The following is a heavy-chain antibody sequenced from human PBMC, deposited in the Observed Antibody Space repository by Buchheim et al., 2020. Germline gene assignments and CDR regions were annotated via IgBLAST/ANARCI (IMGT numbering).Heavy chain of an antibody. CDR1: GFTFSDYY. J-gene: IGHJ4*02. V-gene: IGHV3-11*06. CDR2: ITSSSTYT. CDR3: ARERVRKHFDN. Sequence: QVQLVESGGGLVKPGGSLRLSCAASGFTFSDYYMSWIRQAPGKGLEWLSYITSSSTYTNYADSVKGRFTISRDNTKKSLYLQMNSLRAEDTAVYYWARERVRKHFDNWGQGTL.